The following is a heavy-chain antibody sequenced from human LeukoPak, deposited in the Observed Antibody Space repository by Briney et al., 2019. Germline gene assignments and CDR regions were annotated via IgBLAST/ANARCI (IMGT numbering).Heavy chain of an antibody. D-gene: IGHD5-12*01. CDR2: INHSGST. J-gene: IGHJ5*02. CDR1: GGSFSGYY. Sequence: PSETLSLTCAVYGGSFSGYYWSWLRQPPGKGLEWIGEINHSGSTNYNPFLKSRVTISVDTSKNQFSLKLSSVTAADTAVYYCARNVDIVATISKSVGRFDPWGQGTLVTVSS. CDR3: ARNVDIVATISKSVGRFDP. V-gene: IGHV4-34*01.